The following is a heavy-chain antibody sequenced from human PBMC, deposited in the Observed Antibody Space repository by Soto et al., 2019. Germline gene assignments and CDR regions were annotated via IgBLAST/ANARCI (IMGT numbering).Heavy chain of an antibody. D-gene: IGHD6-6*01. J-gene: IGHJ5*02. CDR2: INPSGSST. V-gene: IGHV1-46*01. CDR1: GYTFTSYY. Sequence: ASVKVSCKASGYTFTSYYMHWVRQAPGQGLEWMGIINPSGSSTSYAQKFQGRVTMTRDTSTSTVYMELSSLRSEDTAVYYCAREEYSSSSSDQENVANWFDPWGQGTLVTVSS. CDR3: AREEYSSSSSDQENVANWFDP.